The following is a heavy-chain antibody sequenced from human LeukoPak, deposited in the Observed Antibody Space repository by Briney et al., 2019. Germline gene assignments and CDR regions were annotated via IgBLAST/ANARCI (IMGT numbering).Heavy chain of an antibody. CDR2: ISGSSNTI. J-gene: IGHJ4*02. D-gene: IGHD4-17*01. V-gene: IGHV3-48*01. CDR3: AKGTTVTTRGVFDH. CDR1: GFTFINYN. Sequence: PGGSLRLSCAASGFTFINYNMNWVRQAPGKGLEWVSYISGSSNTIYYADSVEGRFTISRDNAKNTLYLQMNSPRAEDTAVYYCAKGTTVTTRGVFDHWGQGTLVTVSS.